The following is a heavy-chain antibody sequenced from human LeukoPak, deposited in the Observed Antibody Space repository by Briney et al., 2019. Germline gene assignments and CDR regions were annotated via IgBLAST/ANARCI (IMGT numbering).Heavy chain of an antibody. CDR1: GYTFTGYY. CDR2: INPNSGGT. D-gene: IGHD5-12*01. V-gene: IGHV1-2*02. J-gene: IGHJ4*02. Sequence: EASVKVSCKASGYTFTGYYMHWVRQAPGQGLEWMGWINPNSGGTSYAQKFQGRVTMTRDTSISTAYMELSRLRSDDTAVYYCARVRRGRGYSGHDLGYWGQGTLVTVSS. CDR3: ARVRRGRGYSGHDLGY.